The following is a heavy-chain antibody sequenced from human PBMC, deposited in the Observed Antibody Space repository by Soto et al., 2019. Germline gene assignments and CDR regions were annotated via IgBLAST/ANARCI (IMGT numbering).Heavy chain of an antibody. D-gene: IGHD3-3*01. Sequence: QVQLVQPGAEVKKPGSSVKVSCKASGGTFSTYAISWVRQAPGQGLEWMGGIIPIFGTAKYAQKFQGRVTITADESTSTAYMELSSLRSEDTAVYYCAREIFGVIISGGRDAFDIWGQGTMVTVSS. V-gene: IGHV1-69*01. CDR2: IIPIFGTA. CDR1: GGTFSTYA. CDR3: AREIFGVIISGGRDAFDI. J-gene: IGHJ3*02.